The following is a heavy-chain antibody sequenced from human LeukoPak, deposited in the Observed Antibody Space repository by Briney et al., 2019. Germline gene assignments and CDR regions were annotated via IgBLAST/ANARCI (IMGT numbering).Heavy chain of an antibody. CDR1: GFTFSSYS. V-gene: IGHV3-48*01. CDR2: ISSSSSTI. J-gene: IGHJ3*02. CDR3: AKDTILTVVTLLGAFDI. D-gene: IGHD4-23*01. Sequence: GGSLRLSCAASGFTFSSYSMNWVRQAPGKGLEWVSYISSSSSTIYYADSVKGRFTISRDNSKKTLYLQMNSLRAEDTAVYYCAKDTILTVVTLLGAFDIWGQRTMVTVSS.